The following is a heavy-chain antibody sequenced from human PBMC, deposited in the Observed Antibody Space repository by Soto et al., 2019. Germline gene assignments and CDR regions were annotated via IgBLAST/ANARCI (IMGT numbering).Heavy chain of an antibody. V-gene: IGHV1-69*13. Sequence: GASVKVSCKASGGTFSSYAISWVRQAPGQGLEWMGGIIPIFGTANYAQKFQGRVTITADESTSTAYMELSSLRSEDTAVYYCARIIGCSSTSCYSDWFDPWGQGTLVTVSS. CDR2: IIPIFGTA. D-gene: IGHD2-2*02. CDR3: ARIIGCSSTSCYSDWFDP. J-gene: IGHJ5*02. CDR1: GGTFSSYA.